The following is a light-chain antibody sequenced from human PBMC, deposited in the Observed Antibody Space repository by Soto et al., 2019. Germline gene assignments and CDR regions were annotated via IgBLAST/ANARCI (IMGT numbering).Light chain of an antibody. CDR1: RDDVGGCNY. CDR3: NSYVTSNVVV. Sequence: QSALTQPPSASGSLGQAVTISCTGTRDDVGGCNYVSWYQQHPGKAPRLILYEVTKRPSGVPARFSGSKSGNTASLTVSGLQAEDEAVYYCNSYVTSNVVVFGGGTQLTVL. J-gene: IGLJ2*01. V-gene: IGLV2-8*01. CDR2: EVT.